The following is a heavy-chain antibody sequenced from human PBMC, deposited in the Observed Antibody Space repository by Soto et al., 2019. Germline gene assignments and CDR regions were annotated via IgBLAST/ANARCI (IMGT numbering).Heavy chain of an antibody. V-gene: IGHV1-18*01. D-gene: IGHD2-21*01. CDR1: GYTFTSYA. CDR2: ISAYNGNT. Sequence: ASVKVSCKASGYTFTSYAMHWVRQAPGQRLEWMGWISAYNGNTNYAQKLQGRVTMTTDTSTSTAYMELRSLRSDDTAVYYCGRDDAFVVVAHTDYWGQGTLVTVSS. J-gene: IGHJ4*02. CDR3: GRDDAFVVVAHTDY.